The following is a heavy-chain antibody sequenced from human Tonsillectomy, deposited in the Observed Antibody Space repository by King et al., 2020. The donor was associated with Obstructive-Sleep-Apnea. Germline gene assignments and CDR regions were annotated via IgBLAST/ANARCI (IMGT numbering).Heavy chain of an antibody. V-gene: IGHV3-53*04. CDR2: FFSADTI. CDR3: ARGWWSDDFWSGYHAFDI. D-gene: IGHD3-3*01. CDR1: RFSVSSTS. J-gene: IGHJ3*02. Sequence: VQLVESGGGLVQPWGSLRLSCVASRFSVSSTSMTWLRHAPGKGLASVSLFFSADTIYSAASLTRRFTISRHNSKNTLYLQMNSLRLEDTAVYFCARGWWSDDFWSGYHAFDIWGQGTVVTVSS.